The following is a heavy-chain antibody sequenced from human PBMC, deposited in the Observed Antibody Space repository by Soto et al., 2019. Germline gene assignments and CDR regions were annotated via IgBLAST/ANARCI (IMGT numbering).Heavy chain of an antibody. D-gene: IGHD3-3*01. Sequence: EVQVVESGGGLVQPGGSLRLSCAASGFTFSSNSMNWVRQAPGKGLEWISCISSSSSTIYAASVKRRFTISRDNAKNSLYLQMNSLRDEATAVYYCARVIWSGHLTSDLWGQGTLVTVSS. CDR3: ARVIWSGHLTSDL. CDR1: GFTFSSNS. CDR2: ISSSSSTI. V-gene: IGHV3-48*02. J-gene: IGHJ5*02.